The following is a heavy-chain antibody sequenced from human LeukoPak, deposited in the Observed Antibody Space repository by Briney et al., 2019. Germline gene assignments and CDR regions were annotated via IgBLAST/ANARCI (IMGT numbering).Heavy chain of an antibody. Sequence: GGSLRLSCAASGFTFDDYAMHWVRQAPGKGLEWVSGISWNSGSIGYAGSVKGRFTISRDNSKNTLYLQMNSLRAEDTAVYYCAILGGGPLTYYYYGMDVWGQGTTVTVSS. CDR3: AILGGGPLTYYYYGMDV. D-gene: IGHD3-16*01. V-gene: IGHV3-9*01. J-gene: IGHJ6*02. CDR2: ISWNSGSI. CDR1: GFTFDDYA.